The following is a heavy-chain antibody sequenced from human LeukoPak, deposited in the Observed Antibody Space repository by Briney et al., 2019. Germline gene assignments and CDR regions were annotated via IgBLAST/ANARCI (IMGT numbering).Heavy chain of an antibody. CDR3: ARQTGSGLFILP. Sequence: SETLSLTCTVSGVSTSSSNSYWGWIRQPPGKGLEWIGSIYYSGNTYYNASLKSQVSISIDTSKNQFSLGLTSVTAADTAVYYCARQTGSGLFILPGGQGTLVTVSS. J-gene: IGHJ4*02. D-gene: IGHD3/OR15-3a*01. CDR1: GVSTSSSNSY. V-gene: IGHV4-39*01. CDR2: IYYSGNT.